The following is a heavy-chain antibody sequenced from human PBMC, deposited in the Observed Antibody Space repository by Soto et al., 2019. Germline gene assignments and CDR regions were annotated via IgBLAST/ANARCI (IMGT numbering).Heavy chain of an antibody. V-gene: IGHV3-23*01. J-gene: IGHJ4*02. Sequence: GGSLRLSCAASGFTFSSYVMSWVRQAPGKGLEWVSAISGSGGSTYYAGSVKGRFTISRDNSKNTLYLQMNSLRAEDTAVYYCARGSMTTVTPSVLKFDYWGQGTLVTVSS. D-gene: IGHD4-17*01. CDR3: ARGSMTTVTPSVLKFDY. CDR2: ISGSGGST. CDR1: GFTFSSYV.